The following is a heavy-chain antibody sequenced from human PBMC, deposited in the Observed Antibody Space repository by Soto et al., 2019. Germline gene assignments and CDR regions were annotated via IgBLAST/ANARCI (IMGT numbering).Heavy chain of an antibody. CDR2: ISAYKGDT. CDR1: GYTSTTYG. J-gene: IGHJ6*02. CDR3: ARDRLRDYYGMDV. V-gene: IGHV1-18*01. D-gene: IGHD5-12*01. Sequence: ASVKVSCKASGYTSTTYGITWVRQAPGHGLEWMGWISAYKGDTDYAQMLQGRVTLTTDTSTNTAYMELRSLRSDDTAVYYCARDRLRDYYGMDVWGQGTTVTVSS.